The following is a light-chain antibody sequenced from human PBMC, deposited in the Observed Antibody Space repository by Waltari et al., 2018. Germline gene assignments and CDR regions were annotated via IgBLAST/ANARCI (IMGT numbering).Light chain of an antibody. CDR1: SWHSSNA. V-gene: IGLV4-69*01. J-gene: IGLJ3*02. CDR2: VNSDGSQ. CDR3: QTGGHGTWV. Sequence: QLVLTQSPSASASLGASVKLTCTLSSWHSSNAIAWHQQQPEKGPRFLMKVNSDGSQSKGDKIPDRFSGSSSGAEHYLTISSLQSEDEADYYCQTGGHGTWVFGGGTKLTVL.